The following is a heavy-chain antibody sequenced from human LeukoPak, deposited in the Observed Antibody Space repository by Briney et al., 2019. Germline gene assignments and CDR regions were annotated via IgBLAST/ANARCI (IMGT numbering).Heavy chain of an antibody. CDR2: INPNSGGT. V-gene: IGHV1-2*02. CDR1: GYTFSGYY. CDR3: ALIGDHAWFDP. Sequence: GASVKVSCKASGYTFSGYYRFWVRRAPGQGLEWMGWINPNSGGTNYAQEFQGRVTMTRDTSITTAYMELSTLRSDDTAVYYCALIGDHAWFDPWGQGTLVTVSS. D-gene: IGHD3-10*01. J-gene: IGHJ5*02.